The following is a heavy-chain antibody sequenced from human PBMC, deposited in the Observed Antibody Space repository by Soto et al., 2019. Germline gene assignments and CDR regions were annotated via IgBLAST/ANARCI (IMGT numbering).Heavy chain of an antibody. CDR2: MNPDSGDT. J-gene: IGHJ4*02. Sequence: ASVKVSCKASGYTFTNYDINWVRQATGQGPEWMGWMNPDSGDTGYVPNFKGRVSMTRSTSISTAYMELSDLRSEDTAVYYCARSRGGTGVHFDFWGQGPQVTVSS. V-gene: IGHV1-8*01. CDR1: GYTFTNYD. D-gene: IGHD7-27*01. CDR3: ARSRGGTGVHFDF.